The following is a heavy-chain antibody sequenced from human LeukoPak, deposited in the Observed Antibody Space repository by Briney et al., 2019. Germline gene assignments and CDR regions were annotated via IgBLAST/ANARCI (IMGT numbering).Heavy chain of an antibody. Sequence: GGSLRLSCAASGFTFTTYWMSWVRQAPGKGLEWVANIRQDGIEKHYVDSVKGRFTISRDNAKNSVYLQMNSLRAEDAAVYYCGRAMDVWGQGTLVTVSS. V-gene: IGHV3-7*03. CDR3: GRAMDV. J-gene: IGHJ4*02. CDR1: GFTFTTYW. CDR2: IRQDGIEK. D-gene: IGHD5-18*01.